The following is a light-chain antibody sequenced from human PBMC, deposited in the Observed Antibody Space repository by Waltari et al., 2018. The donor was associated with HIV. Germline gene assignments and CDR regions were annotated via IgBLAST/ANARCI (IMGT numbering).Light chain of an antibody. CDR1: TSDVGGYNY. V-gene: IGLV2-14*01. CDR2: EVS. Sequence: QSALTQPASVSGAPGQSFTLSCTGTTSDVGGYNYVSRYQLHPGKAPKLLIYEVSNRPSGVSNRFSGSKSGNTASLIISGRQAEDAADYYCSSYTSSSTLAVFGGGTKLTVL. J-gene: IGLJ2*01. CDR3: SSYTSSSTLAV.